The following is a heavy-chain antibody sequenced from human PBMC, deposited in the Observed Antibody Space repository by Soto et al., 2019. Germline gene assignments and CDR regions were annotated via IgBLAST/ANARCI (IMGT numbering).Heavy chain of an antibody. CDR1: GYTFTSYA. CDR2: INAGNGNT. CDR3: ARFWSGYAYYFDY. Sequence: QVQLVQSGAEVKKPGASVKVSCKASGYTFTSYAMHWVRQAPGQRLEWMGWINAGNGNTKYSQKFQGRVTITRDTSASTAYMELSSLRSEDTAVYHCARFWSGYAYYFDYWGQGTLVTVSS. J-gene: IGHJ4*02. V-gene: IGHV1-3*01. D-gene: IGHD3-3*01.